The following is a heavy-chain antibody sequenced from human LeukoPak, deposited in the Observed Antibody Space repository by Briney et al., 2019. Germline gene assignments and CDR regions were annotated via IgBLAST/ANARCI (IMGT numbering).Heavy chain of an antibody. CDR1: GGSFSGYY. J-gene: IGHJ6*02. CDR3: ARISVPAAMIYYYYGTDV. D-gene: IGHD2-2*01. CDR2: INHSGST. Sequence: SETLSLTCAVYGGSFSGYYWSWIRQPPGEGLEWIGEINHSGSTNYNPSLKSRVTISVDTSKNQFSLKLSSVTAADTAVYYCARISVPAAMIYYYYGTDVWGQGTTVTVSS. V-gene: IGHV4-34*01.